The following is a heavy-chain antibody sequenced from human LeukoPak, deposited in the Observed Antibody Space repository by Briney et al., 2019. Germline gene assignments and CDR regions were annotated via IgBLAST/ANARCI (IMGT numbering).Heavy chain of an antibody. V-gene: IGHV5-51*01. J-gene: IGHJ4*02. Sequence: RGESLKISCKGSGYSFTSYWIGWVRQMPGKGLEWMGIIYPGDSDTRYSPSFQGQVTISADKSISTAYLQWSSLKASDTAMYYCARRYYDFWSGYYPPDYWGQGTLVTVSS. CDR1: GYSFTSYW. D-gene: IGHD3-3*01. CDR3: ARRYYDFWSGYYPPDY. CDR2: IYPGDSDT.